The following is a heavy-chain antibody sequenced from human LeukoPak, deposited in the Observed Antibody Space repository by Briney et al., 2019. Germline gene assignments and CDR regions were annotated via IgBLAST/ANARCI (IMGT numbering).Heavy chain of an antibody. J-gene: IGHJ5*02. Sequence: ASVKVSCKASGYTFTSYGISWVRQAPGQGLEWMGWISAYNGNTNYAQKLQGRVTMTTGTSTSTAYMELRSLRSDDTAVYYCARDRHCSSTSCYIPYNWFDPWGQGTLVTVSS. V-gene: IGHV1-18*01. CDR3: ARDRHCSSTSCYIPYNWFDP. D-gene: IGHD2-2*02. CDR1: GYTFTSYG. CDR2: ISAYNGNT.